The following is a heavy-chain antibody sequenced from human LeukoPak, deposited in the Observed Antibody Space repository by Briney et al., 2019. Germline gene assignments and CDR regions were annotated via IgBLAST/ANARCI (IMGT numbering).Heavy chain of an antibody. CDR3: ARPRHGYSSLDAFDI. CDR1: RFTFSDYY. CDR2: ISSSGSTI. Sequence: GGSLRLSCAASRFTFSDYYMSWIRQAPGKGLEWVSYISSSGSTIYYADSVKGRFTISRDNAKNSLYLQMNSLRAEDTAVYYCARPRHGYSSLDAFDIWGQGTMVNVSS. J-gene: IGHJ3*02. D-gene: IGHD6-13*01. V-gene: IGHV3-11*01.